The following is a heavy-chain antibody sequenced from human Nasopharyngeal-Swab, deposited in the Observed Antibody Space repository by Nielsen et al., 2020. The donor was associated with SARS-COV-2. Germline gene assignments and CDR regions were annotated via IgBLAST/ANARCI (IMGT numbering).Heavy chain of an antibody. D-gene: IGHD6-19*01. J-gene: IGHJ4*02. CDR1: GYTLTELS. CDR3: ATGVAVAGRTHFVDY. V-gene: IGHV1-24*01. CDR2: FDPEDGET. Sequence: ASVKVSCKVSGYTLTELSMHWVRQAPGQGLEWMGCFDPEDGETIYAQKFQGRVTMTEDTSTDTAYMELSSLRSEDTAVYYCATGVAVAGRTHFVDYWGQGTLVTVSS.